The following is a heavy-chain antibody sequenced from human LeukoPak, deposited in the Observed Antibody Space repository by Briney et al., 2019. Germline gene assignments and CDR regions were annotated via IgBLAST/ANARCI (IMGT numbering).Heavy chain of an antibody. CDR2: ISAYNGNT. CDR3: ARFACSGGSCYLNYYYYYYMDV. D-gene: IGHD2-15*01. J-gene: IGHJ6*03. Sequence: ASVKVSCKASGYTFTSYGISWVRQAPGQGLEWMGWISAYNGNTNYAQKLQGRVTMTTDTSTSTACMELRSLRSDDTAVYYCARFACSGGSCYLNYYYYYYMDVWGKGTTVTVSS. CDR1: GYTFTSYG. V-gene: IGHV1-18*01.